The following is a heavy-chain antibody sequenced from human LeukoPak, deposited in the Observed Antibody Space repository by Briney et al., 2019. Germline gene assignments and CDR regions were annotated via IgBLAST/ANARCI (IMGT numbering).Heavy chain of an antibody. D-gene: IGHD2-8*01. CDR2: ISGSGGST. CDR3: AKDTSIGRYCTNGVCSPFDY. Sequence: SGGSLRLSCAASGFTFNNYAMAWVRQAPGKGLEWVSGISGSGGSTFYSVKGRFTISRDNSKNTLFLQMNSLRAEDTALYYCAKDTSIGRYCTNGVCSPFDYWGQGTLVTVSS. V-gene: IGHV3-23*01. J-gene: IGHJ4*02. CDR1: GFTFNNYA.